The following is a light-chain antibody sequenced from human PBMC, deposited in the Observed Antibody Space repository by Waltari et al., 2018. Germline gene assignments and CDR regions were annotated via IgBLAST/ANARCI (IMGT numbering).Light chain of an antibody. V-gene: IGLV3-21*02. CDR2: DNS. Sequence: SYVLTQPPSVSVAPGQTARVTCGGNNIGGKTVHWYQQKPGQAPVLVGQDNSDRPSRIPERLSGSNTGNTATLTISGVEAEDGADYYCQVWETSSDHVVFGGGTKLTVL. CDR3: QVWETSSDHVV. CDR1: NIGGKT. J-gene: IGLJ2*01.